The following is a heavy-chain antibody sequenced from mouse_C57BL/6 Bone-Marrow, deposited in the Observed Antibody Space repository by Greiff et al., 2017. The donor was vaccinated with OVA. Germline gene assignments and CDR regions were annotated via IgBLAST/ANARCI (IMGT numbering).Heavy chain of an antibody. V-gene: IGHV1-15*01. J-gene: IGHJ3*01. CDR1: GYTFTDYE. D-gene: IGHD4-1*01. CDR2: IDPETGGS. CDR3: TREPGRSAY. Sequence: QVHVKQSGAELVRPGASVTLSCKASGYTFTDYEMHWVKQTPVHGLEWIGAIDPETGGSAYNQKFTGKAILTADKSSSPAYMELRSLTSEDSAVYYCTREPGRSAYWGQGTLVTVSA.